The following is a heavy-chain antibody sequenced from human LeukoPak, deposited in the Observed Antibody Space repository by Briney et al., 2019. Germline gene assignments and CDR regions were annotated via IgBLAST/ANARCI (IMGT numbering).Heavy chain of an antibody. CDR3: ARQYYYDSSGYSY. CDR2: IYYSGST. D-gene: IGHD3-22*01. Sequence: SETLSLTCTVSGGSISSYYWSWLRQPPGKGLEWIGYIYYSGSTNYNPSLKSRVTISVDTSKNQFSLKPSSVTAADTAVYYCARQYYYDSSGYSYWGQGTLVTVSS. V-gene: IGHV4-59*01. CDR1: GGSISSYY. J-gene: IGHJ4*02.